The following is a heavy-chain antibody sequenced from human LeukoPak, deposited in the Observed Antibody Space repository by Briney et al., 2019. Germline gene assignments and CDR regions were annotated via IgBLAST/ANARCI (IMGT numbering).Heavy chain of an antibody. J-gene: IGHJ4*02. D-gene: IGHD4-17*01. CDR3: ARDRGYGDPYYFDY. CDR2: IYYSGST. CDR1: GGSISSYY. Sequence: SETLSLTCTVSGGSISSYYWSWIRQPPGKGLEWIGYIYYSGSTIYNPSLKSRVTMSLDTSKNQFSLKLNSVTAAATAVYYCARDRGYGDPYYFDYWGQGTLVTVSS. V-gene: IGHV4-59*01.